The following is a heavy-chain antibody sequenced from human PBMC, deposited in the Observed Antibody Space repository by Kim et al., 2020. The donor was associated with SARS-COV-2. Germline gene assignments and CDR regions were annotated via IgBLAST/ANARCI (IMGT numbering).Heavy chain of an antibody. J-gene: IGHJ4*02. V-gene: IGHV4-39*01. Sequence: KSRVTISVDTSKNQFSLKLSSVTAADTAVYYCARHGYYYDSSGYYAPFDYWGQGTLVTVSS. CDR3: ARHGYYYDSSGYYAPFDY. D-gene: IGHD3-22*01.